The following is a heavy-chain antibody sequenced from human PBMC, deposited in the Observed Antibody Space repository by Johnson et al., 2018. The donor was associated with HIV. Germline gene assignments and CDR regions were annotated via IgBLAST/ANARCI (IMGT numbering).Heavy chain of an antibody. Sequence: QVQLVESGGGVVQPGRSLRLSCAVSGFTFSSYAMHWVHQAPGKGLEWVVVISYDGSNKYYADSVKGRFTISRDNSNNTLFLQMNSLGAEDTAVYFCAKTGAAAGLKDAFDIWGQGTMVTVSS. D-gene: IGHD6-13*01. CDR1: GFTFSSYA. CDR2: ISYDGSNK. J-gene: IGHJ3*02. CDR3: AKTGAAAGLKDAFDI. V-gene: IGHV3-30-3*01.